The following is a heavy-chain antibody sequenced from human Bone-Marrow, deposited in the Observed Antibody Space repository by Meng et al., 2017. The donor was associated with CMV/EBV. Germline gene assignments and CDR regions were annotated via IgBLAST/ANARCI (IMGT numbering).Heavy chain of an antibody. D-gene: IGHD3-3*01. CDR3: ARGITIFGVVIMELDY. Sequence: GESLKISCAASGFTFSSYAMHWVRQAPGKGLEWVAVISYDGSNKYYADSVKGRFTISRDNSKNTLYLQMNSLRAEDTAVYYCARGITIFGVVIMELDYWGQGTLVTVSS. J-gene: IGHJ4*02. V-gene: IGHV3-30-3*01. CDR1: GFTFSSYA. CDR2: ISYDGSNK.